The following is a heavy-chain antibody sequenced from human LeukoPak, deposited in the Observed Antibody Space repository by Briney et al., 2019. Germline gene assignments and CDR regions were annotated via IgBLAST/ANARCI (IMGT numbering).Heavy chain of an antibody. D-gene: IGHD4-17*01. Sequence: GGSLRLSCAASGFTFSSYAMSWVRQAPGKGLEWVSSISSSGSYIYYADSVKGRFTISRDNAKNSLYLQMNSLRAEDTAVYYCAKADGDKPLDYWGEGTLLTVS. CDR2: ISSSGSYI. CDR1: GFTFSSYA. V-gene: IGHV3-21*01. CDR3: AKADGDKPLDY. J-gene: IGHJ4*02.